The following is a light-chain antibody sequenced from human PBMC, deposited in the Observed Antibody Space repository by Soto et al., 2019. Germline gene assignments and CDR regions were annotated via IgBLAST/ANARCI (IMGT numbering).Light chain of an antibody. CDR2: DVS. CDR3: QQRSNWPPT. CDR1: HTVANF. Sequence: DTVLIQSPATLSLSPGDRATLSCRASHTVANFLAWYQKKAGQAPRLLIYDVSNRATGIPARFSGSGSGTDFTLTISSLEPDDFGVYYCQQRSNWPPTFGGGTNVEI. J-gene: IGKJ4*01. V-gene: IGKV3-11*01.